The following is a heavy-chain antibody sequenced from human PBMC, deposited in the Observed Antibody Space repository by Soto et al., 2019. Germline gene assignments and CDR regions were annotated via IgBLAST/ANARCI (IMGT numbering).Heavy chain of an antibody. V-gene: IGHV3-21*05. Sequence: GGSLRLSCAASGFTFSSYGMHWVRQAPGKGLEWVSYISSSTSHTNYADSVKGRFTISRDNAKNSLFLQMNSLRAEDTAVYYCARGRGAAADYFDFWGQGTLVTVSS. D-gene: IGHD6-13*01. J-gene: IGHJ4*02. CDR1: GFTFSSYG. CDR3: ARGRGAAADYFDF. CDR2: ISSSTSHT.